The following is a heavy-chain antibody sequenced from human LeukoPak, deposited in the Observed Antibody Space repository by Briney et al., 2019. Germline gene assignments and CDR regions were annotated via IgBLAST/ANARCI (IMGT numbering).Heavy chain of an antibody. CDR1: GFTVGSNY. Sequence: GGSLRLSCAASGFTVGSNYMSWVRQAPGKGLEWVSVIYSGGSTYYADSVKGRFTISRDNSKNTLYLQMNSLRAEDTAVYYCAKESSTSCYDYWGQGTLVTVSS. J-gene: IGHJ4*02. V-gene: IGHV3-53*05. D-gene: IGHD2-2*01. CDR2: IYSGGST. CDR3: AKESSTSCYDY.